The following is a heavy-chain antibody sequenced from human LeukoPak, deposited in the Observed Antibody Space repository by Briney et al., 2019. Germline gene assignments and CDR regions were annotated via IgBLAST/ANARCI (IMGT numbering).Heavy chain of an antibody. Sequence: PGGSLRLSCAASGFTFDDYAMHWVRQAPGKGLEWISGISWNSGSIGYADSVKGRFTISRDNAKNSLYLQMNRLRAEDTALYYCAKENVDTAMVTGRLQVWGQGTLVTVSS. J-gene: IGHJ4*02. CDR2: ISWNSGSI. CDR1: GFTFDDYA. D-gene: IGHD5-18*01. V-gene: IGHV3-9*01. CDR3: AKENVDTAMVTGRLQV.